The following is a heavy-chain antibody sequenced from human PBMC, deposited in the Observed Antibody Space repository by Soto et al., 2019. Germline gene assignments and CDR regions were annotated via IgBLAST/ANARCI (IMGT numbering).Heavy chain of an antibody. J-gene: IGHJ4*02. CDR2: MNPNSGNT. Sequence: QVQLVQSGAEVKKPGASVKVSCKASGYTFTSYDINWVRQATGQGLEWMGWMNPNSGNTGYAQKFKGRVTMTGNTSISTAYRELSSLISEDTAVYYCAREHRHGVCFDYWGQGTLVTVSS. D-gene: IGHD4-17*01. CDR1: GYTFTSYD. CDR3: AREHRHGVCFDY. V-gene: IGHV1-8*01.